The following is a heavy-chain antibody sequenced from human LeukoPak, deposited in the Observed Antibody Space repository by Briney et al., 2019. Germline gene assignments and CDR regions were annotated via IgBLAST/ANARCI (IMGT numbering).Heavy chain of an antibody. Sequence: GGSLRLSCAASGNYWMHWVRQAPGEGLVWVSQINSDGSWTSYADSVKGRFTISKDNAKNTVYLQMNNLRAEDTAVYYCVSFYEAYWGRGTLVTVSS. CDR2: INSDGSWT. CDR1: GNYW. D-gene: IGHD2/OR15-2a*01. V-gene: IGHV3-74*01. CDR3: VSFYEAY. J-gene: IGHJ4*02.